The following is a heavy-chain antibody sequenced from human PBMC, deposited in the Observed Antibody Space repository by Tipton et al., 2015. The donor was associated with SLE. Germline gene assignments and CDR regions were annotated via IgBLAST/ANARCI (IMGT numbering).Heavy chain of an antibody. Sequence: YWSWIRQHPGKGLEWMGIIYPGDSDTRYSPSFQGQVTISADKSISTAYLQWSSLKASDTAMYYCARLKEMATGYFDLWGRGTLVTVSS. CDR1: YW. D-gene: IGHD5-24*01. J-gene: IGHJ2*01. V-gene: IGHV5-51*01. CDR2: IYPGDSDT. CDR3: ARLKEMATGYFDL.